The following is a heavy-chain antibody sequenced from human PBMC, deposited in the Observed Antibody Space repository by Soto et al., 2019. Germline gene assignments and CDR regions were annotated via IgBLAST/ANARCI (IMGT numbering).Heavy chain of an antibody. D-gene: IGHD3-10*01. Sequence: PGGSLRLSCAASGFTFSSYGMHRVHQAPGKGLEWVAVIWYDGSNKYYADSVKGRFTISRDNSKNTLYLQMNSLRAEDTAVYYCARDRLWFGELSNWFDPWGQGTLVTVSS. CDR1: GFTFSSYG. J-gene: IGHJ5*02. CDR3: ARDRLWFGELSNWFDP. CDR2: IWYDGSNK. V-gene: IGHV3-33*01.